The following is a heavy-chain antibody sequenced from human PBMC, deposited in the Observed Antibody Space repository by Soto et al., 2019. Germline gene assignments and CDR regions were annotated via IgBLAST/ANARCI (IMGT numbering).Heavy chain of an antibody. V-gene: IGHV3-21*01. CDR3: AREETAWPLAHGLDA. D-gene: IGHD2-21*02. Sequence: GGSLRLSCAASGLTFSSYSIHWVRQAPGRGLEWVSAITRNSDIYYADSVKGRFTISRDNAKNSVSLQMDSLRAEDTAVYYCAREETAWPLAHGLDAWGQGTTVKVSS. CDR1: GLTFSSYS. CDR2: ITRNSDI. J-gene: IGHJ6*02.